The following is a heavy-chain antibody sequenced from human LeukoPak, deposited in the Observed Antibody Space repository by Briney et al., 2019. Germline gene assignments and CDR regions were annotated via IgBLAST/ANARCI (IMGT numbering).Heavy chain of an antibody. CDR3: ARDGGILTGYYSRGNAFDI. CDR1: GFTFSSYA. D-gene: IGHD3-9*01. CDR2: ISYDGSNK. J-gene: IGHJ3*02. V-gene: IGHV3-30-3*01. Sequence: GGSLRLSCAASGFTFSSYAMHWVRQAPGKGLEWVAVISYDGSNKYYADSVKGRFTISRDNSKNTLYLQMNSLRAEDTAVYYCARDGGILTGYYSRGNAFDIWGQGTMVTVSS.